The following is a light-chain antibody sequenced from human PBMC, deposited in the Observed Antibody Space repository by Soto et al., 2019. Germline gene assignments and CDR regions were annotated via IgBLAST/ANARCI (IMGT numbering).Light chain of an antibody. CDR1: QSVTNY. Sequence: EIVLTQSPATLSLSPGERATLSCRASQSVTNYLAWYQQKPGQAPRLLIYDASNRATGIPGRLNGSGSGTDFTLTISSLGPEDFALYYCQQRSNWPWTFGQGTKVQIK. CDR2: DAS. J-gene: IGKJ1*01. CDR3: QQRSNWPWT. V-gene: IGKV3-11*01.